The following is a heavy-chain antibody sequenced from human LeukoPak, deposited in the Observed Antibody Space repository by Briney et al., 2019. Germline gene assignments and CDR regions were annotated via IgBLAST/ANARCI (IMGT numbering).Heavy chain of an antibody. CDR2: INYSGST. V-gene: IGHV4-39*01. CDR1: GGSISSSSYY. J-gene: IGHJ4*02. D-gene: IGHD2-2*01. Sequence: SETLSLTCTVSGGSISSSSYYWGWIRQPPGKGLEWIGSINYSGSTYYNPSLKSQVTISVDTSKNQFSLKLSSVTAADTAVYYCARHGANRYCSSTSCYEGGYYFDYWGQGTLVTVSS. CDR3: ARHGANRYCSSTSCYEGGYYFDY.